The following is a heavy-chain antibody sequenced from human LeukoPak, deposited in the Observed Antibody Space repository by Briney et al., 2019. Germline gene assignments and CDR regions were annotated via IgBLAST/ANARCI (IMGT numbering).Heavy chain of an antibody. Sequence: GGSLRLSCAASGLTFSSFWMSWVRQAPGKGLEWVANIKQDGNEKHYVDSVKGRFTIYRDNAKDSLYLQMNNLRAEDTALYYCAKDSVSTVASFGSFDVWGQGTMVTVSS. CDR3: AKDSVSTVASFGSFDV. CDR1: GLTFSSFW. J-gene: IGHJ3*01. D-gene: IGHD4-17*01. V-gene: IGHV3-7*03. CDR2: IKQDGNEK.